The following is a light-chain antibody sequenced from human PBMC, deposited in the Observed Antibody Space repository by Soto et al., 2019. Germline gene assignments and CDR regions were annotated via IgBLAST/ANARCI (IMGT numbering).Light chain of an antibody. V-gene: IGKV3-20*01. CDR2: GTS. Sequence: EMMMTQSPATLPVSPGERVTLSCRTSQSVNSHVAWYQQKPGQAPRLLIFGTSSRATGIPDRFSGSGSGTDFTLSISRLEPEDFAVYYCQQYGSTGTFGQGTKVDIK. CDR1: QSVNSH. CDR3: QQYGSTGT. J-gene: IGKJ1*01.